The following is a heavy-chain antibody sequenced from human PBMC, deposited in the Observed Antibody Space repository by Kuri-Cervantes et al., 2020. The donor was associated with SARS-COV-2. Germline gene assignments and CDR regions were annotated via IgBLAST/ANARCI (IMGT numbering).Heavy chain of an antibody. D-gene: IGHD3-22*01. CDR3: ARRVVSGMDV. J-gene: IGHJ6*02. CDR2: INHSGST. V-gene: IGHV4-34*01. CDR1: GGSFSGYY. Sequence: SQTLSLTCAAYGGSFSGYYWSWIRQPPGKGLEWIGEINHSGSTNYNPSLKSRVTISVDTSKNQFSLKLSSVTAADTAVYYCARRVVSGMDVWGQGTTVTV.